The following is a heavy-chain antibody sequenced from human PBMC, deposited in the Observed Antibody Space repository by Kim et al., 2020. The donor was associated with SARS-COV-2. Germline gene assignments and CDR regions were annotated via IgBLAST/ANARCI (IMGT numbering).Heavy chain of an antibody. D-gene: IGHD6-13*01. V-gene: IGHV1-69*01. J-gene: IGHJ5*02. CDR3: ASSIAHVRWFDP. Sequence: NDARKFQGRVTITADESTSTAYMELSSLRSEDTAVYYCASSIAHVRWFDPWGQGTLVTVSS.